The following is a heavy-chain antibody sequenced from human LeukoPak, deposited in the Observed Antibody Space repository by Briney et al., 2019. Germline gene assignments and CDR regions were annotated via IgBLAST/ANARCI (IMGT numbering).Heavy chain of an antibody. CDR1: GFTLSSYA. J-gene: IGHJ4*02. CDR2: ISGNAGST. V-gene: IGHV3-23*01. D-gene: IGHD2-21*01. CDR3: AKGTSYSDY. Sequence: GGSLRLSCAASGFTLSSYAMSWVRQAPGKGLEWVSLISGNAGSTYYADSVKGRFTISRDITKNTLYLQMNSLRAEDTAVYYCAKGTSYSDYWGQRTLVTVSS.